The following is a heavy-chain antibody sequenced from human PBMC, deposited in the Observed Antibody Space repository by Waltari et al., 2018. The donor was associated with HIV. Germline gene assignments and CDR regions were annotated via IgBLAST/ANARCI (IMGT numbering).Heavy chain of an antibody. J-gene: IGHJ4*02. CDR2: ISSNGGTT. V-gene: IGHV3-64*01. CDR3: ARTNYYDY. Sequence: EVHLVQSGGGLVQPGESLRLSCEASGFTFSTYGMNWVRQAPGRGLEYFAGISSNGGTTSYANSVKGRFTISRDNSKNTLYLQMGSLRAEDTAVYYCARTNYYDYWGQGALVTVSS. D-gene: IGHD2-8*01. CDR1: GFTFSTYG.